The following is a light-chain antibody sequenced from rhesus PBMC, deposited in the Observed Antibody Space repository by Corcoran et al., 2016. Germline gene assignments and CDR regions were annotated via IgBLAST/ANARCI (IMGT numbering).Light chain of an antibody. CDR3: MHDLRAPLS. V-gene: IGKV2-82*02. CDR2: LAS. Sequence: DIVLTQTPLSLSVTLGEPASISCRSSQSLLYSDGKTYLYWYLQQPGQSPQLLICLASNRASVVPDKFSGSGSGTDLPLKISRVEGEDVGIYYCMHDLRAPLSFGGGTKVEIK. CDR1: QSLLYSDGKTY. J-gene: IGKJ4*01.